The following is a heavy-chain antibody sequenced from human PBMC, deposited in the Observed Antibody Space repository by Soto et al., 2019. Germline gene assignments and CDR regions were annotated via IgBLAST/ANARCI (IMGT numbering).Heavy chain of an antibody. J-gene: IGHJ6*02. Sequence: QVTLKESRPVLVKPTETLTLTCTFSGFSFSNPRMSVSWIRQPPGKALEWLAHISSSDVKSYSTSLKSRLTILKDTSKSQVVLTMTNVDPMDTATYYCARVLYYGMDVWGQGTTVTVSS. CDR2: ISSSDVK. CDR1: GFSFSNPRMS. CDR3: ARVLYYGMDV. V-gene: IGHV2-26*01.